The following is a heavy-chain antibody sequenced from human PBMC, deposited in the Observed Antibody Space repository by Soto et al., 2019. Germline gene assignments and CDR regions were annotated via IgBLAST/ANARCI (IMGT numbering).Heavy chain of an antibody. D-gene: IGHD2-2*01. J-gene: IGHJ6*02. Sequence: PSENLSLSCTVSGGSISSYYWRWIRQRRGKGLEWIGYIYYSGITNYNPSLKSRATISVDTSKNQFSLKLSSVTAADTAVYYCARLHGYCISSSCHGHYAMDVWGQGTTVT. CDR1: GGSISSYY. V-gene: IGHV4-59*01. CDR2: IYYSGIT. CDR3: ARLHGYCISSSCHGHYAMDV.